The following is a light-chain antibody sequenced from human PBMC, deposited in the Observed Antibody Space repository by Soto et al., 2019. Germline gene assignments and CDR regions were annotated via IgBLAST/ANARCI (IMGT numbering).Light chain of an antibody. CDR2: AAS. J-gene: IGKJ1*01. CDR3: HQYNNWPWT. CDR1: QSVTSTY. V-gene: IGKV3-15*01. Sequence: IVLTHSPGTLSLSPGERATLSCRASQSVTSTYLAWYQQKPGQAPRLLIYAASTRAAGVPVRFSGSGSETEFTLTIRSLQSEDFALYYCHQYNNWPWTFGQGTKVDIK.